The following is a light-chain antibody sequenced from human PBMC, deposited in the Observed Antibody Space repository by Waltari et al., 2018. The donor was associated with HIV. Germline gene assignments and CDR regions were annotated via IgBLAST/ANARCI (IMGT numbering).Light chain of an antibody. CDR3: SSYTSSSTVV. J-gene: IGLJ2*01. CDR1: SSDVGGSNY. Sequence: QSALTQPAPVSGSPGQSITISCPGTSSDVGGSNYVSWYQQPPGKAPKLMIYEVSNRPSGVSNRFSGSKSGNTASLTISGLQAEDEADYYCSSYTSSSTVVFGGGTKLTVL. V-gene: IGLV2-14*01. CDR2: EVS.